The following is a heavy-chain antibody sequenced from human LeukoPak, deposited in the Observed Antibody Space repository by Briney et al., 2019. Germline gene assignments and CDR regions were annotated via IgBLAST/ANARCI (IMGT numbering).Heavy chain of an antibody. V-gene: IGHV3-21*01. CDR3: ARESSSTSCCSDAFDI. CDR2: ISSSSSYI. Sequence: GGSLRLSCAASGFTFSSYSMNWVRQAPGKGLEWVSSISSSSSYIYYADSVKGRFTISRDNAKNSLYLQMNSLRAKDTAVYYCARESSSTSCCSDAFDIWGQGTMVTVSS. D-gene: IGHD2-2*01. J-gene: IGHJ3*02. CDR1: GFTFSSYS.